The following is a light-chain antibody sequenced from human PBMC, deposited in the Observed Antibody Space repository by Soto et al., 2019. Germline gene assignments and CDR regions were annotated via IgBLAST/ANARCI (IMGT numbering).Light chain of an antibody. CDR3: QQRSNWPSIT. J-gene: IGKJ5*01. CDR1: QSVSSY. Sequence: ERVMTQSPATLSVSPGERDTLSCRASQSVSSYLAWYQQKPGQAPRLIISDASNRATGIPVRFSGSGFGTDFTLTISSLEAEDSAVYYCQQRSNWPSITFGQGTRLEI. CDR2: DAS. V-gene: IGKV3-11*01.